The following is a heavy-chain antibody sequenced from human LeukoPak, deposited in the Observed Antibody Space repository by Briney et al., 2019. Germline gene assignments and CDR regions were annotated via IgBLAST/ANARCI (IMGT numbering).Heavy chain of an antibody. D-gene: IGHD3-16*02. CDR1: GFTFSSYA. V-gene: IGHV3-30-3*01. Sequence: GGSLRLSCAASGFTFSSYAMHWVRQAPGKGLEWVAVISYDGSNKYYADSVKGRFTISRDNSKNTLYLQMNSLRAEDTAVYYCARDAGDYDYVWGSYQTKYNWFDPWGQGTLVTVSS. J-gene: IGHJ5*02. CDR2: ISYDGSNK. CDR3: ARDAGDYDYVWGSYQTKYNWFDP.